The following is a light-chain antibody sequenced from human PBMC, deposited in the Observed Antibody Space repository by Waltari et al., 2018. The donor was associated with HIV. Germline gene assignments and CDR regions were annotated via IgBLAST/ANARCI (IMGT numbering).Light chain of an antibody. J-gene: IGLJ2*01. CDR3: CSYAGSSNVV. V-gene: IGLV2-23*02. CDR1: STNIGSYNL. CDR2: EVN. Sequence: QSALTQSASVSGSPGPSITISCTGTSTNIGSYNLFSWYQQHPGKAPKVIIYEVNKRPSGVSNLFSGSTSGSTASLTISGLQAEDEADYYCCSYAGSSNVVFGGGTKLTVL.